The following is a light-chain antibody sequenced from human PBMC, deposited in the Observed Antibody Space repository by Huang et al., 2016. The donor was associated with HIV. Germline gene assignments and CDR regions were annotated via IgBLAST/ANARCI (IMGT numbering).Light chain of an antibody. V-gene: IGKV1-NL1*01. CDR1: QGITNS. CDR2: AAS. CDR3: QQYYGTPT. J-gene: IGKJ1*01. Sequence: DIQMTQSPSFLSASVGDRVTITCRASQGITNSLAWYQGKPGKAPLLLVSAASRLESGVPSRFSGSGSGTEYSLTISGVQPEDFATYYCQQYYGTPTFGQGTKVEIK.